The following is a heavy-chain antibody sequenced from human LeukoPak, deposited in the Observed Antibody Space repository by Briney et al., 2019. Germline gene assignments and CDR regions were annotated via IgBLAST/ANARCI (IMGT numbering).Heavy chain of an antibody. J-gene: IGHJ5*02. CDR3: AKDTTPPKAGFDP. D-gene: IGHD1-14*01. V-gene: IGHV3-30*02. CDR2: IRYDGSNK. Sequence: GGSLRLSCAASGFTFSSFGMHWVRHAPGKGLEWGAFIRYDGSNKYYADSVKGRFTISRDNSKNTLYLQMNSLRAEDTAVYYCAKDTTPPKAGFDPWGQGTLVTVSS. CDR1: GFTFSSFG.